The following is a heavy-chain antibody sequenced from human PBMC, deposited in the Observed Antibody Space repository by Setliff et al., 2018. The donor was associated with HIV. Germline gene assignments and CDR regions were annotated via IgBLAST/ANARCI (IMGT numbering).Heavy chain of an antibody. V-gene: IGHV3-48*01. Sequence: PGGSLRLSCAASGFTFSSYHMDWVRQAPGKGLEWDSYITSTSSIIYYADSVKGRFTISRDNAKNSLYLQMNSLRAEDTAVYFCARDGGRGGAVDYWGQGTLVTVSS. J-gene: IGHJ4*02. D-gene: IGHD2-15*01. CDR3: ARDGGRGGAVDY. CDR1: GFTFSSYH. CDR2: ITSTSSII.